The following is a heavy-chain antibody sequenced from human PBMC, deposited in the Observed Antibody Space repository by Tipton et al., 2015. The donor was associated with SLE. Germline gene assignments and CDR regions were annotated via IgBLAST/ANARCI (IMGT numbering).Heavy chain of an antibody. Sequence: LRLSCTVSGASISSYYWHWVRQPPGKGLEWIGNIYYSGRTNHNPSLKSRVTISVDTSKNQFSLKLSSVTAADTAVHYCARDEYRYDGTGYHLPGHFDYWGQGTTVTVSS. D-gene: IGHD3-22*01. V-gene: IGHV4-59*12. CDR1: GASISSYY. CDR2: IYYSGRT. CDR3: ARDEYRYDGTGYHLPGHFDY. J-gene: IGHJ4*03.